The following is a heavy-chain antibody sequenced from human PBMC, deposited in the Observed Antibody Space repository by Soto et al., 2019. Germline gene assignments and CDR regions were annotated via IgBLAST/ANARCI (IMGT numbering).Heavy chain of an antibody. CDR1: GFTFSSYW. D-gene: IGHD3-16*02. Sequence: EVQLVESGGGLVQPGGSLRLSCAASGFTFSSYWMSWVRQAPGKGLEWVANIKQDGSEKYYVDSVKGRFTISRDNAKNSLYLQMNSLRAEDTAVYYCARDCQGASFYVLGSYRTYYGMDVWGQGTTVTVSS. J-gene: IGHJ6*02. V-gene: IGHV3-7*01. CDR3: ARDCQGASFYVLGSYRTYYGMDV. CDR2: IKQDGSEK.